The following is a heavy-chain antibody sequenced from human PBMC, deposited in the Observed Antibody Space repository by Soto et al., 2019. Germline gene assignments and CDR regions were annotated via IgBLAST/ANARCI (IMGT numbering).Heavy chain of an antibody. V-gene: IGHV5-51*01. J-gene: IGHJ6*02. CDR1: GYTFTNYW. Sequence: SLKISCKGSGYTFTNYWIDWVRQMPGKGPEWMGIIYPGDSDTKYNPSLQGQVTISADKSITTTYLQWSSLKASDTAIYYCAASIFYYGMDVWGQGTTVTGSS. CDR3: AASIFYYGMDV. CDR2: IYPGDSDT.